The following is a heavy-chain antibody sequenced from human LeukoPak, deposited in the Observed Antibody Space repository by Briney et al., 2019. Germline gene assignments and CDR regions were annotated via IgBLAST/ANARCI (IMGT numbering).Heavy chain of an antibody. D-gene: IGHD2-15*01. V-gene: IGHV3-33*01. J-gene: IGHJ6*02. CDR2: IWYDGSNK. CDR3: ARDNSCSGGSCSFYYGMDV. Sequence: ARRSLRLSCAASGFTFSSYGVHWVRQAPGKGLEWVAVIWYDGSNKYYADSVKGRFTISRDNSKNTLYLQMNSLRAEDTAVYYCARDNSCSGGSCSFYYGMDVWGQGTTVTVSS. CDR1: GFTFSSYG.